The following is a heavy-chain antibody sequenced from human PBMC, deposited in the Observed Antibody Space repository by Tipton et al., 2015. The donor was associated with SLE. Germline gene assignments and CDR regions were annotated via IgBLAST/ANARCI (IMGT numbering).Heavy chain of an antibody. V-gene: IGHV4-39*07. CDR3: AREGDYYDSSGLGAFDI. J-gene: IGHJ3*02. D-gene: IGHD3-22*01. Sequence: TLSLTCTVSGGSISSSSYYWGWIRQPPGKGLEWIGSIYYSGSTYYNPSLKSRVTISIDTSKNQFSLKVTSVTAADTAVYYCAREGDYYDSSGLGAFDIWGQGTMVTVSS. CDR1: GGSISSSSYY. CDR2: IYYSGST.